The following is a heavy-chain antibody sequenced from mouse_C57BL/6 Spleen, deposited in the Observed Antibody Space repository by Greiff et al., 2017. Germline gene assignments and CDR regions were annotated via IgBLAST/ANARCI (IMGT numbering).Heavy chain of an antibody. V-gene: IGHV1-52*01. CDR1: GYTFTSYW. Sequence: VQLQQPGAELVRPGSSVKLSCKASGYTFTSYWMHWVKQRPIQGLEWIGNIDPSDSETHYNQKFKDKATLTVDKSSSTAYMQLSSLTSEDSAVYYCARGGTYYGSSYFYYFDLWGRGTTLTVSS. CDR2: IDPSDSET. J-gene: IGHJ2*01. CDR3: ARGGTYYGSSYFYYFDL. D-gene: IGHD1-1*01.